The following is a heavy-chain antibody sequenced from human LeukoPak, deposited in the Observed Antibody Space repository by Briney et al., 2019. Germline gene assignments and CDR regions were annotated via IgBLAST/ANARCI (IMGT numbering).Heavy chain of an antibody. CDR2: IYSGGSS. D-gene: IGHD5-12*01. CDR3: ARGMGGYGGYDY. J-gene: IGHJ4*02. V-gene: IGHV3-66*01. CDR1: GFTVSSNY. Sequence: GGSLRLSCAASGFTVSSNYMSWVRQAPGKGLEWVSVIYSGGSSYYTDSVKGRFTISRDNSKNTVYLQMNSLRVEDTAVYYCARGMGGYGGYDYWGQGTLVTVSS.